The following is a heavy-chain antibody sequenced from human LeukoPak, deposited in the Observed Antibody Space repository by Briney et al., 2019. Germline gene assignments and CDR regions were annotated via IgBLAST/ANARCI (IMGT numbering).Heavy chain of an antibody. D-gene: IGHD3/OR15-3a*01. Sequence: GASVKVSCKASGYTFTTYYIHWVRQAPGQAPEWMGWINPNGGGTSYARNFQGRVTMTRDTSITTAYMELSSLTFDDTAVYCCARDLRQQLILGWLDPWGQGTLVSVS. CDR3: ARDLRQQLILGWLDP. CDR2: INPNGGGT. CDR1: GYTFTTYY. J-gene: IGHJ5*02. V-gene: IGHV1-2*02.